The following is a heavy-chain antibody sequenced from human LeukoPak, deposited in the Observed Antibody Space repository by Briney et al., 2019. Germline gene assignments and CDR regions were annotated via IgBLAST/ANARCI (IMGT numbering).Heavy chain of an antibody. D-gene: IGHD3-3*01. J-gene: IGHJ4*02. V-gene: IGHV4-39*01. CDR3: AKLEGWFYFDS. CDR2: IYYSGST. CDR1: GGSISSSSYY. Sequence: SETLSLTCTVSGGSISSSSYYWGWIRQPPGKGLEWIGSIYYSGSTYYNPSLKSRVTISVDTSKNQFSLKLSSVTAADTAVYYCAKLEGWFYFDSWGQGTLVTVSS.